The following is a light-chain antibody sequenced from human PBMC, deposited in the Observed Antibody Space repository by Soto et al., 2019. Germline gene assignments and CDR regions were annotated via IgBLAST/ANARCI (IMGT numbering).Light chain of an antibody. CDR2: EVS. CDR3: SSYAGSNLWV. J-gene: IGLJ3*02. CDR1: SSDVGNYKY. Sequence: QSVLTQSPSASGSPGQSVTISCTGTSSDVGNYKYVSWYQQHPGKAPKLMIYEVSKRPSGVPDRFSGSKSGNTASLTVSGLQVEDEADYYCSSYAGSNLWVFGGWTKLTVL. V-gene: IGLV2-8*01.